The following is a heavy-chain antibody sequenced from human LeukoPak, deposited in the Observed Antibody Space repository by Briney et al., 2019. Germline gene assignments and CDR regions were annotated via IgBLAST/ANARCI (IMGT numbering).Heavy chain of an antibody. Sequence: SESLSLTCTVSDGSINWGWIRQPPGRGLGWVGSMSYSGSPFYTPSLKSRVIMSVDTYKSQFSLKLSSVTAADPAVYYCARESFVGATFREWYYFDYWGQGTLVTVSS. CDR3: ARESFVGATFREWYYFDY. J-gene: IGHJ4*02. V-gene: IGHV4-39*07. CDR2: MSYSGSP. CDR1: DGSIN. D-gene: IGHD1-26*01.